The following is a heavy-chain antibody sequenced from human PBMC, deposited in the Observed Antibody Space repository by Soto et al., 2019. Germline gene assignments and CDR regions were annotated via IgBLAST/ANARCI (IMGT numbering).Heavy chain of an antibody. CDR1: GFTFSSYG. J-gene: IGHJ6*02. D-gene: IGHD2-15*01. CDR2: IWYDGSNK. CDR3: ARPRYPGRGYYGMDV. V-gene: IGHV3-33*01. Sequence: GGSLRLSCAASGFTFSSYGMHWVRQAPGKGLEWVAVIWYDGSNKYYADSVKGRFTISRDNSKNTLYLQWSSLKASDTAMYYCARPRYPGRGYYGMDVWGQGTTVTVSS.